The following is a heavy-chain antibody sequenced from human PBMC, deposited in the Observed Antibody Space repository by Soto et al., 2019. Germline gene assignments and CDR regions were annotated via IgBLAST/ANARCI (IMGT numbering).Heavy chain of an antibody. CDR1: GFAFSSYA. V-gene: IGHV1-3*01. CDR3: GRGAGSGSYLLDF. D-gene: IGHD3-10*01. J-gene: IGHJ4*02. Sequence: QVQLVQSGAEVKKPGSSVKVSCKASGFAFSSYAMHWVRQAPGQRPEWMGYINGSSTNTKYSETFQGRVTITRDTASTTDYMDLSIPISEDTAVYYCGRGAGSGSYLLDFWGQGTLVTVSS. CDR2: INGSSTNT.